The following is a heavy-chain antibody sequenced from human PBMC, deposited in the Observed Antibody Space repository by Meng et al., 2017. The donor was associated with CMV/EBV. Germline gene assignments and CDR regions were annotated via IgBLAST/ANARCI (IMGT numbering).Heavy chain of an antibody. J-gene: IGHJ4*02. CDR2: INHSGST. Sequence: QVPLQPWGAGLFKPSETLSLTCAGYGGSFSGYYWSWIRQPPGKGLEWIGEINHSGSTNYNPSLKSRVTISVDTSKNQFSLKLSSVTAADTAVYYCARCRARVVPDYWGQGTLVTVSS. D-gene: IGHD4-23*01. CDR1: GGSFSGYY. CDR3: ARCRARVVPDY. V-gene: IGHV4-34*01.